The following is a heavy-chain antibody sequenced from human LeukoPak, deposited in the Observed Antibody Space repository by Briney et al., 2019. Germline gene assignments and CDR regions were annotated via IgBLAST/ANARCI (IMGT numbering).Heavy chain of an antibody. V-gene: IGHV4-31*03. CDR2: IYYSGST. CDR1: GGSLSSGGYY. J-gene: IGHJ5*02. CDR3: ASFRSGYGDYGNWFDP. D-gene: IGHD4-17*01. Sequence: SETLSLTCTVSGGSLSSGGYYWSWIRQHPGKGLEWIGYIYYSGSTYYNPSLKSRVTISVDTSKNQFSLKLSSVTAADTAVYYCASFRSGYGDYGNWFDPWGQGTLVTVSS.